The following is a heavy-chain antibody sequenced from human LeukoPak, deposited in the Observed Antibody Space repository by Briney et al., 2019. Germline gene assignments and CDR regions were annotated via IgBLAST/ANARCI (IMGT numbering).Heavy chain of an antibody. CDR2: IHYSGST. D-gene: IGHD3-22*01. J-gene: IGHJ4*02. CDR1: GGSVGSSTYY. V-gene: IGHV4-61*05. CDR3: ARQSWGPYYHFDY. Sequence: SETLSLTCTVSGGSVGSSTYYWGWTRQPPGQGLEWIATIHYSGSTNYNPSLKSRVTISVEKSKNQFSLKLSSVTAADTAVYYCARQSWGPYYHFDYWGQGTLVTVSS.